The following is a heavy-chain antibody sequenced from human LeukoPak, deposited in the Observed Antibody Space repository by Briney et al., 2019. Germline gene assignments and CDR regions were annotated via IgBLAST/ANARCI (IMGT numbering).Heavy chain of an antibody. CDR1: GGTFSSYA. V-gene: IGHV1-69*04. J-gene: IGHJ3*02. Sequence: GSSVKVSCKASGGTFSSYAISWVRRAPGQGLEWMGRIIPILGIANYAQKFQGTVTITADKSTSTAYMELSSLRSEDTAVYYCARGDAIVGAQDDAFDIWGQGTMVTVSS. CDR2: IIPILGIA. D-gene: IGHD1-26*01. CDR3: ARGDAIVGAQDDAFDI.